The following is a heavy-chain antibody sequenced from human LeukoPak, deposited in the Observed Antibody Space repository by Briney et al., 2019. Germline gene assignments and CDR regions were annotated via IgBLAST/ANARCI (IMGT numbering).Heavy chain of an antibody. Sequence: PSETLSLTCTVSGGSISGSIYHWGWIRQPPGKGLEWIASIYYSGSTYYNPSLKSRVTISVDTSKNQFSLKLSSVIAADTAVYYCARLGDTQFDYWGQGTLVTVSS. CDR1: GGSISGSIYH. J-gene: IGHJ4*02. V-gene: IGHV4-39*01. D-gene: IGHD3-16*01. CDR2: IYYSGST. CDR3: ARLGDTQFDY.